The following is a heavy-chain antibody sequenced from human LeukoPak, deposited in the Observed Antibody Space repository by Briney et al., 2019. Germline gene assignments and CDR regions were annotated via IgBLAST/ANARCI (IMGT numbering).Heavy chain of an antibody. CDR2: INHSGST. Sequence: SETLSLTCTVSGYSISSGYYWSWIRQPPGKGLEWIGEINHSGSTNYNPSLNSRVTISVDTSKNQFSLKLSSVTAADTAVYYCARRGYAFSFDPWGQGTLVTVSS. CDR3: ARRGYAFSFDP. J-gene: IGHJ5*02. D-gene: IGHD5-18*01. CDR1: GYSISSGYY. V-gene: IGHV4-38-2*02.